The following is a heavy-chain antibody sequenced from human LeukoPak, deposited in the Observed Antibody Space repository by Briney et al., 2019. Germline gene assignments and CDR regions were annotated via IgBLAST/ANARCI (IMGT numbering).Heavy chain of an antibody. V-gene: IGHV3-53*01. Sequence: PGGSLRLFCGVSVFADSSNYVRCVRRAPGKGVEWVSFIYCGGSTYYADSVNGRFTISRDNSKNTLYIQMNSLRAEDTAVYYCARLIAAAALYDYWGQGTLVTVSS. CDR1: VFADSSNY. CDR2: IYCGGST. CDR3: ARLIAAAALYDY. D-gene: IGHD6-13*01. J-gene: IGHJ4*02.